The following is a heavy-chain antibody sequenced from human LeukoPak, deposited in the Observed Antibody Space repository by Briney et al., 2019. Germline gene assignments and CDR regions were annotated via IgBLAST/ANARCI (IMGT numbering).Heavy chain of an antibody. CDR1: GFTFSSYS. J-gene: IGHJ4*02. CDR3: ARGVRYYNDSGGCYYYDY. Sequence: GGSLRLSCAASGFTFSSYSMNWVRQAPGKGLEWVSYITSGSSTIYYADSVKGRFTISRDNAKSSLYLQMNSLRDEDTAVYYCARGVRYYNDSGGCYYYDYWGQGTLVTVSS. V-gene: IGHV3-48*02. D-gene: IGHD3-22*01. CDR2: ITSGSSTI.